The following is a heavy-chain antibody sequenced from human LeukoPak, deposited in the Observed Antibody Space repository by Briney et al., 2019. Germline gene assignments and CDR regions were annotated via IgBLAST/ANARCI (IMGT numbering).Heavy chain of an antibody. J-gene: IGHJ5*02. D-gene: IGHD3-9*01. CDR3: ARDYDILTGYSRFDP. Sequence: PGGSLRLSCAASGFTFSSYSMNWVRQAPGKGLEWVSYISRSSRTTYYADPVKGRFTISRDNAKNSLYLQMNSLRDEDTAVYYCARDYDILTGYSRFDPWGQGTLVTVSS. CDR2: ISRSSRTT. V-gene: IGHV3-48*02. CDR1: GFTFSSYS.